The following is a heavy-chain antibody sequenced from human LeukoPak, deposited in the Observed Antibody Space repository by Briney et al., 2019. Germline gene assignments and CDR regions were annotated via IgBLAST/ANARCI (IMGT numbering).Heavy chain of an antibody. V-gene: IGHV3-15*01. CDR1: GFTFSNAW. J-gene: IGHJ6*03. CDR3: TTREDVYYYYMDV. CDR2: IKSKTDGGTT. D-gene: IGHD1-26*01. Sequence: PGGSLRLSCAASGFTFSNAWMSWVRQAPGKGLEWVGRIKSKTDGGTTDYAAPVKGRFTISRDDSKNTLYLQMNSLKTEDTAVSYCTTREDVYYYYMDVWGKGTTVTVSS.